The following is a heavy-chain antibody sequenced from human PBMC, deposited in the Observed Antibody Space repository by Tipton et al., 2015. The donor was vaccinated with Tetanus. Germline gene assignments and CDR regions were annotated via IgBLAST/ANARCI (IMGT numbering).Heavy chain of an antibody. CDR1: GGSISSYY. V-gene: IGHV4-59*01. CDR3: ARGITDGYNRRFDY. D-gene: IGHD5-24*01. J-gene: IGHJ4*02. Sequence: TLSLTCTVSGGSISSYYWSWIRQPPGKGLEWIGYIYYSGSTNYNPSLKSRVTISVGTSKNQFSLKLSSVTAADTAVYYCARGITDGYNRRFDYWGQGTRVAVSP. CDR2: IYYSGST.